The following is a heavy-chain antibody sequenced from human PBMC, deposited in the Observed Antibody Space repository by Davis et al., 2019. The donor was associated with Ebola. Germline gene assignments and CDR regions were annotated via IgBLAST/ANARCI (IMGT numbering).Heavy chain of an antibody. CDR3: ATARYYDSSGQSGYFDY. V-gene: IGHV1-69*02. CDR2: IIPILGIA. D-gene: IGHD3-22*01. J-gene: IGHJ4*02. CDR1: GGTFSSYT. Sequence: SVKVSCKASGGTFSSYTISWVRQAPGQGLEWMGRIIPILGIANYAQKFQGRVTITADKSTSTAYMELSSLRSEDTAVYYCATARYYDSSGQSGYFDYWGQGTLVTVSS.